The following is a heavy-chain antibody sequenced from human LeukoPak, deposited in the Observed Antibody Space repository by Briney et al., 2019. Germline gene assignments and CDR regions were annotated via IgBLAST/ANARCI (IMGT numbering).Heavy chain of an antibody. V-gene: IGHV3-48*02. CDR3: ARESGSLLDY. CDR1: GFTFSSYS. CDR2: ISSSSSTK. Sequence: GGSLRLSCAVSGFTFSSYSMKWVRQPPGKGMEWVSYISSSSSTKYYADSVKGRFTISRDNAKNSLYLQMNSLRDEDTAAYYCARESGSLLDYWGQGTLVTVSS. D-gene: IGHD1-26*01. J-gene: IGHJ4*02.